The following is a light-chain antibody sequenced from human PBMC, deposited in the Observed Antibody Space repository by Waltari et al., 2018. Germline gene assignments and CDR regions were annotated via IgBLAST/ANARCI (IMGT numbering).Light chain of an antibody. CDR3: QQRSIWPYT. CDR2: DAS. Sequence: EIVLTQSPDTLSLSPGETATLSCRASQSIRTYLGWYQQKPGQAPRLLLFDASSRATGIPARFRGTGSGTDFTLTVSDLEPEDFGIYYCQQRSIWPYTFGQGTRLEIK. J-gene: IGKJ2*01. CDR1: QSIRTY. V-gene: IGKV3-11*01.